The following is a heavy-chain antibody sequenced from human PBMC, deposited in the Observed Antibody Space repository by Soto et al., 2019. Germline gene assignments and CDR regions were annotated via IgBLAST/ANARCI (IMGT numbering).Heavy chain of an antibody. CDR1: GGNISSFA. D-gene: IGHD5-18*01. Sequence: GRPLRVSWAVAGGNISSFAMRWISQAQGKGLEWVAVISYDGSNKYYADSVKGRFTISRDNSKNTLYLQMNSLRAEDTAVYYCARDQPGYSYGYGFGYWGQGTLVTVSS. J-gene: IGHJ4*02. CDR2: ISYDGSNK. CDR3: ARDQPGYSYGYGFGY. V-gene: IGHV3-30-3*01.